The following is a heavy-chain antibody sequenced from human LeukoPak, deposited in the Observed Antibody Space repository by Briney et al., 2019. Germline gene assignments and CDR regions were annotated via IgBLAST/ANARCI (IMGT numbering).Heavy chain of an antibody. CDR3: AKGDDYNFLDH. Sequence: PGGSLRLSCAASGFTFSSYAMSWVRQAPGKGLEWVSVFYRGGTTYYADTVKGRFTMSRDNSKNTLSLQMNSLRAEDTALYYCAKGDDYNFLDHWGQGTLVTVSS. J-gene: IGHJ4*02. D-gene: IGHD5-24*01. CDR1: GFTFSSYA. CDR2: FYRGGTT. V-gene: IGHV3-66*01.